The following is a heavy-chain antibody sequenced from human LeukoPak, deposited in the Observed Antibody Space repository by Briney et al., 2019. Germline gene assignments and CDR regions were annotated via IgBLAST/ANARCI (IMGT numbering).Heavy chain of an antibody. V-gene: IGHV4-34*01. Sequence: SETLSLTCAVYGGSFSGYYWGWIRQPPGKGLEWIGEINHSGSTNYNPSLKSRVTISVDTSKNQFSLKLSSVTAADTAVYYCARGSRMTTVTSNWFDPWGQGTLVTVSS. CDR1: GGSFSGYY. D-gene: IGHD4-17*01. J-gene: IGHJ5*02. CDR2: INHSGST. CDR3: ARGSRMTTVTSNWFDP.